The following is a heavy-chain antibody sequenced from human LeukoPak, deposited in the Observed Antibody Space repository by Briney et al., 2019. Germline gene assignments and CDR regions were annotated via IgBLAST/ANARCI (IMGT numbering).Heavy chain of an antibody. J-gene: IGHJ6*03. V-gene: IGHV3-21*01. Sequence: GGSLRLSCAASGFTFSSYSRNWVRPARGKGLEWVSSIRSSSSYIYYADSVKGRFTISRDNAKNSLYLQMNSLRAEDTAVYYCARAYDFWSGYNQRGDYMDVWGKGTTVTVSS. CDR3: ARAYDFWSGYNQRGDYMDV. CDR2: IRSSSSYI. D-gene: IGHD3-3*01. CDR1: GFTFSSYS.